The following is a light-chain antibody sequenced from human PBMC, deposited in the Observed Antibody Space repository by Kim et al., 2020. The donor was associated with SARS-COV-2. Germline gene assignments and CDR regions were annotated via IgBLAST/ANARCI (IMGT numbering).Light chain of an antibody. CDR3: NSRDSNGNHLV. Sequence: SSELTQDPAVSVAWGQTVRITCQGDSLRNYFASWYQQRPGQAPILVIYGKNSRPSGIPDRFSGSGSGSTASLTITGAQAEDGADYFCNSRDSNGNHLVFGGGTQLTVL. V-gene: IGLV3-19*01. CDR2: GKN. J-gene: IGLJ2*01. CDR1: SLRNYF.